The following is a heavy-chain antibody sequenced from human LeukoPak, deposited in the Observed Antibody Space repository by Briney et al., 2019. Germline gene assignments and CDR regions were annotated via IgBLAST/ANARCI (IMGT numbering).Heavy chain of an antibody. V-gene: IGHV5-51*01. D-gene: IGHD4-23*01. Sequence: GESLKISCKGSGYSFTSYWIGWVRQMPGKGLEWMGIIYPGDSATRYSPSFQGQVTISADKSISTAYLQWSSLKASDTAMYYCARRVSTGGNANDAFDIWGQGTMVTVSS. CDR2: IYPGDSAT. CDR1: GYSFTSYW. CDR3: ARRVSTGGNANDAFDI. J-gene: IGHJ3*02.